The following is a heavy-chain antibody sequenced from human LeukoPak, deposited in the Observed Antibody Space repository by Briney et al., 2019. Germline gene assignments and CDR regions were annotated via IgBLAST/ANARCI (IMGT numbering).Heavy chain of an antibody. CDR2: IYYSGGT. CDR1: GGSISSYY. D-gene: IGHD3-10*01. V-gene: IGHV4-59*01. CDR3: ARSYYYGSGSYDY. J-gene: IGHJ4*02. Sequence: SETLSLTCTVSGGSISSYYWSWIRQPPGKGLEWIGYIYYSGGTNYNPSLKSRVTISVDTSKNQFSLKLSSVTAADTAVYYCARSYYYGSGSYDYWGQGTLVTVSS.